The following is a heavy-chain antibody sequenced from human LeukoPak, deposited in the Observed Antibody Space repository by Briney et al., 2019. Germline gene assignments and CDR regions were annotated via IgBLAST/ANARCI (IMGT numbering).Heavy chain of an antibody. CDR2: IYTSGST. CDR1: GGSISSYY. Sequence: PSETLSLTCTVSGGSISSYYWSWIRQPAGKGLEWIGRIYTSGSTNYNPSLKSRVTMSVDTSKNQFSLKLSSVTAADTAVYYCARDYRSSSPTYYHYMDVWGKGTTVTVSS. V-gene: IGHV4-4*07. D-gene: IGHD6-6*01. J-gene: IGHJ6*03. CDR3: ARDYRSSSPTYYHYMDV.